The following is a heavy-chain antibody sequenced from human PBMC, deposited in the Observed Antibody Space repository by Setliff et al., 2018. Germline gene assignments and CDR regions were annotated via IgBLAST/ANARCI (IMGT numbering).Heavy chain of an antibody. CDR1: GYPFTNHG. CDR2: ISGHNGHT. CDR3: ARADYSSALHYFDY. J-gene: IGHJ4*02. V-gene: IGHV1-18*01. D-gene: IGHD2-2*01. Sequence: ASVKVFCKASGYPFTNHGLTWVRQAPGQGLEWMGWISGHNGHTKYAQNVQGRVTVTTETSTSTAFMELTSLTSDDTAVYYCARADYSSALHYFDYWGLGTLVTVSS.